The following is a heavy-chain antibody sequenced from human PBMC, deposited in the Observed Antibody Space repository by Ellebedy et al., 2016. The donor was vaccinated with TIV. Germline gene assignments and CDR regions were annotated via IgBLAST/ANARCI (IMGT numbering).Heavy chain of an antibody. CDR2: IRSDGGST. D-gene: IGHD3-10*01. CDR3: ARLADLWFGEIFD. V-gene: IGHV3-74*01. Sequence: GGSLRLSCAASGFTFSTYWMHWVRQAPGKGLVWVSRIRSDGGSTTYADSVKGRFTISRDNAKNTLYLQMNSLRAEDTAVYYCARLADLWFGEIFDWGQGTLVTVSS. J-gene: IGHJ4*02. CDR1: GFTFSTYW.